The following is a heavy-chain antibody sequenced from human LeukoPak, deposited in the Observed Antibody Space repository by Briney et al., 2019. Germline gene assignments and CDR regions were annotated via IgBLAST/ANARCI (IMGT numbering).Heavy chain of an antibody. J-gene: IGHJ4*02. CDR2: ISYDGSNK. D-gene: IGHD6-13*01. Sequence: PGRSLRLSCAASGFTFSSYGMHWVRQAPGKGLEWAAVISYDGSNKYYADSVKGRFTISRDNSKNTLYLQMNSLRAEDTAVYYCAKDLSSSWSLDYWGQGTLVTVSS. CDR1: GFTFSSYG. CDR3: AKDLSSSWSLDY. V-gene: IGHV3-30*18.